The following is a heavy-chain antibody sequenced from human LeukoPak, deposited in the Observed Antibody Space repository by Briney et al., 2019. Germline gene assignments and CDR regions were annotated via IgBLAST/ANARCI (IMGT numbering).Heavy chain of an antibody. J-gene: IGHJ4*02. CDR1: GGSFSGYY. Sequence: SETLSLTCAVYGGSFSGYYWSWIRQPPGKGLEWIGEINHSGSTNYNPSLKSRVTISVDTSKNQFSLKLSPVTAADTAVYYCAFRFLEWFPLDYWGQGTLVTVSS. D-gene: IGHD3-3*01. V-gene: IGHV4-34*01. CDR3: AFRFLEWFPLDY. CDR2: INHSGST.